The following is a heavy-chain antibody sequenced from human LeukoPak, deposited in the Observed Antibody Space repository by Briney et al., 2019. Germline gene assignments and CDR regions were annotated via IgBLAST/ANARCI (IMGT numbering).Heavy chain of an antibody. CDR2: IGPTGTDR. CDR1: GFTFSSCG. V-gene: IGHV3-21*01. Sequence: PGGSLRLSCAASGFTFSSCGFNWVRQAPGKGLEWVSSIGPTGTDRYYAGSVRGRFTISRDNAKNSMYLQMDSLRDEDTAVYYCATETIGRHYDYWGQGTLHTVSS. J-gene: IGHJ4*02. CDR3: ATETIGRHYDY. D-gene: IGHD1-14*01.